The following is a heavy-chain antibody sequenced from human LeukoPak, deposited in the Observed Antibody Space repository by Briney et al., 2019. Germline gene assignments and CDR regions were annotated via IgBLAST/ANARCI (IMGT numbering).Heavy chain of an antibody. D-gene: IGHD3-22*01. Sequence: PGGSLRLSCAASGFTFSSYWMSWVRQAPGKGLEWVANIKQDGSEKYYVDSVKGRFTISRDNAKNSLYLQMNSLRAEDTAVYYCAREAHYYYDSSGYYDVLRRDWYFDLWGRGTLVTVSS. V-gene: IGHV3-7*01. CDR1: GFTFSSYW. CDR2: IKQDGSEK. CDR3: AREAHYYYDSSGYYDVLRRDWYFDL. J-gene: IGHJ2*01.